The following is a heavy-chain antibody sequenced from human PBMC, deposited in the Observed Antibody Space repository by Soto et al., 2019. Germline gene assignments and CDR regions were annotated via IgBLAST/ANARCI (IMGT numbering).Heavy chain of an antibody. V-gene: IGHV5-51*01. CDR3: ARLMKATLFYYYGMDV. D-gene: IGHD1-26*01. J-gene: IGHJ6*02. Sequence: PGESLKISCKGSGYSLAGYWITWVRQMPGKGLEWMGIIYPSDSRVTYNPSFQGQVTISADKSITTAYLEWHSLKASDTAMYYCARLMKATLFYYYGMDVWGQGTTVTVSS. CDR1: GYSLAGYW. CDR2: IYPSDSRV.